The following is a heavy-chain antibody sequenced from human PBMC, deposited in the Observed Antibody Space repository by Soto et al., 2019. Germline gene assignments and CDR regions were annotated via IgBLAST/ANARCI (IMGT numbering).Heavy chain of an antibody. J-gene: IGHJ6*02. CDR2: IIPIFGTA. D-gene: IGHD6-19*01. CDR1: GGTFSSYA. CDR3: ARGSGTAVAGRYYYYGMDV. V-gene: IGHV1-69*13. Sequence: SGKVSCKASGGTFSSYAISWVRQAPGQGLEWMGGIIPIFGTANYAQKFQGRVTITADESTSTAYMELSSLRSEDTAVYYCARGSGTAVAGRYYYYGMDVWGQGTTVTVSS.